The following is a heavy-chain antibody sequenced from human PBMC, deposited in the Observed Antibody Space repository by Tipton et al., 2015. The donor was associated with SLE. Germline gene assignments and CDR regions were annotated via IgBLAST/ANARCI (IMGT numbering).Heavy chain of an antibody. CDR1: GGSFSGYY. CDR2: INHSGST. V-gene: IGHV4-34*01. J-gene: IGHJ3*02. CDR3: ARDGDYYDSSGYFFDAFDI. D-gene: IGHD3-22*01. Sequence: TLSLTCAVYGGSFSGYYWSWIRQPPGKGLEWIGEINHSGSTNYNPSVRSRVTISVDTSKNQFSLKLSSVTAADTAVYYCARDGDYYDSSGYFFDAFDIWGQGTMVTVSS.